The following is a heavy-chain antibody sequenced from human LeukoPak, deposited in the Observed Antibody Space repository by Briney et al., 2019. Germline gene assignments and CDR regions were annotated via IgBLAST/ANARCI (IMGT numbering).Heavy chain of an antibody. Sequence: ASVKVSCKASGYIFSSYVIHWVRQAPGQRLEWMAWINVGNDNTKYSQKVQDRVTISRDTSASTAYMELSSLRSEDTAVYYCARSRADYYDSSAYFYFDYWGQGTLVTVSS. J-gene: IGHJ4*02. V-gene: IGHV1-3*01. CDR1: GYIFSSYV. CDR3: ARSRADYYDSSAYFYFDY. D-gene: IGHD3-22*01. CDR2: INVGNDNT.